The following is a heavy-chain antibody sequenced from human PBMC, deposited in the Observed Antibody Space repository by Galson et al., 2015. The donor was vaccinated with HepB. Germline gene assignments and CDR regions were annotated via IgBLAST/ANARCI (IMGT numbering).Heavy chain of an antibody. CDR1: AFTFSDYW. CDR2: INPGGSEK. D-gene: IGHD3-10*01. Sequence: SAFTFSDYWMSWVRQTPEKGLEWVANINPGGSEKRYVDSVTGRFTISRDNDKNSLYLQMSSLRAEDTAVYYCARTEEPTTMGDGGLLLDPWGQGTLVIVSS. CDR3: ARTEEPTTMGDGGLLLDP. J-gene: IGHJ5*02. V-gene: IGHV3-7*03.